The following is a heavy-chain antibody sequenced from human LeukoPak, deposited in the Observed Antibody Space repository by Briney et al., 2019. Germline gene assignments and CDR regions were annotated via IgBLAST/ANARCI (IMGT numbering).Heavy chain of an antibody. CDR1: GFTVSSNY. CDR2: IYSGGST. CDR3: ARPAVSGWSLDY. Sequence: PGRSLRLSCAASGFTVSSNYMSWVRQAPGKGLEWVSVIYSGGSTYYADSVKGRFTISRDNSKNTLYLQMNSLRAEDTAVYYCARPAVSGWSLDYWGQGTLVTVSS. D-gene: IGHD6-19*01. V-gene: IGHV3-53*01. J-gene: IGHJ4*02.